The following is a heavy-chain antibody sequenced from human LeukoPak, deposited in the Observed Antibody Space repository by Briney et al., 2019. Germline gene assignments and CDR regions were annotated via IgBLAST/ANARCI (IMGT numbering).Heavy chain of an antibody. J-gene: IGHJ4*02. V-gene: IGHV3-23*01. CDR3: AKCISGSYPNKPYDY. CDR2: ISASGGST. D-gene: IGHD1-26*01. CDR1: GFTFSSFA. Sequence: PGGSLRLSCAASGFTFSSFAMSWVRQTPGKGLEWVSGISASGGSTYYADSVKGRFTISRDNSQNTLYLQMNSLRAEDTAVYYCAKCISGSYPNKPYDYGGQGALVTVSS.